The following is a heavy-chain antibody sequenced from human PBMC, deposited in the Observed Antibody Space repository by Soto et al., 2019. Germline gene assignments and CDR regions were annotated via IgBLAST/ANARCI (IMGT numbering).Heavy chain of an antibody. CDR3: AREYCSSTSCLNWFDP. Sequence: PGGSLRLSCAASGFTFSSYSMNWVRQAPGKGLVWVSRINSDGSSTSYADSVKGRFTISRDNAKNSLYLQMNSLRAEDTAVYYCAREYCSSTSCLNWFDPWGQGTLVTVSS. J-gene: IGHJ5*02. CDR1: GFTFSSYS. V-gene: IGHV3-74*01. CDR2: INSDGSST. D-gene: IGHD2-2*01.